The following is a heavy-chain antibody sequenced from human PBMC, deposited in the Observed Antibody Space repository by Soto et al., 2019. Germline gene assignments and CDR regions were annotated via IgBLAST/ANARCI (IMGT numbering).Heavy chain of an antibody. J-gene: IGHJ5*02. V-gene: IGHV2-5*02. Sequence: QITLKESGPTLVKPTQTLTLTCTFSGFSLSTSGVGVGWIRQPPGKALEWLALIYWDDNKRYSPSLKSRLTNTKDTPKNQGGPNMTHMDPVDTATYLRGQTYYYGSQWFHPWGQGNLVTGSS. CDR2: IYWDDNK. CDR1: GFSLSTSGVG. CDR3: GQTYYYGSQWFHP. D-gene: IGHD3-10*01.